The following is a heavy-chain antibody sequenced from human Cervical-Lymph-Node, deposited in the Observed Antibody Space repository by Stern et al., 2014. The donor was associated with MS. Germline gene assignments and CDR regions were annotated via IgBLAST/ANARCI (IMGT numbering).Heavy chain of an antibody. Sequence: VQLVESGAEVKKPGASVKVSRKASGYTFTSYGLNWVRQAPGQGLEWMGWISAYNGNTNYAQNLQGRVSMTTDTSTSTVYMELRSLRSDDTAMYYCAREYYDFSGYYLFDYWGQGTLVTVSS. J-gene: IGHJ4*02. V-gene: IGHV1-18*01. CDR1: GYTFTSYG. CDR3: AREYYDFSGYYLFDY. D-gene: IGHD3-22*01. CDR2: ISAYNGNT.